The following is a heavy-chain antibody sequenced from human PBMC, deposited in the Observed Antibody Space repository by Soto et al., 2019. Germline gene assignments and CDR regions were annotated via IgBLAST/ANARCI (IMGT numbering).Heavy chain of an antibody. J-gene: IGHJ6*01. V-gene: IGHV3-9*01. CDR1: GFTFDDYA. CDR2: ISWNSGTI. D-gene: IGHD6-13*01. Sequence: PGGSLRLSCAASGFTFDDYAMHWVRQAPGKGLEWVSGISWNSGTIGYADSVKGRFTISRDNAKNSLYLQMNSLRAEDTALYYCAKEFRSNSGYRGTYYYGMEVLGQGTTVTVSS. CDR3: AKEFRSNSGYRGTYYYGMEV.